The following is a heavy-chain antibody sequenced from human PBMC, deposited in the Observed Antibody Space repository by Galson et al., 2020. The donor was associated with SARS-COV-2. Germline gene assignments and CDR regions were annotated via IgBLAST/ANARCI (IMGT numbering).Heavy chain of an antibody. V-gene: IGHV4-34*01. J-gene: IGHJ6*02. Sequence: YWTWIRQTPGKGLELIGEITHSGSSNYHPSLKRRVTMSMVTSKNQFSLKLSSVTAPETGVYYCATRNELVLFGQLLLSKYNYGMDVWGQGTTVTVSS. CDR1: Y. CDR2: ITHSGSS. D-gene: IGHD3-10*02. CDR3: ATRNELVLFGQLLLSKYNYGMDV.